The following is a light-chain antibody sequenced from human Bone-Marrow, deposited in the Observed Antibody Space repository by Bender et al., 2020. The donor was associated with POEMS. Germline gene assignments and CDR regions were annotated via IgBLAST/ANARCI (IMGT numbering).Light chain of an antibody. Sequence: QSALTQPASVSGSPGQSITISCTGTSSDVGTYNYVSWYQQHPGKAPKLMIYDVSHRPSGTSDRFSGSKSGTSASLAITGLQAEDEGDYYCQSYDNSLGGWVFGGGTKLTVL. CDR2: DVS. V-gene: IGLV2-14*03. CDR1: SSDVGTYNY. CDR3: QSYDNSLGGWV. J-gene: IGLJ3*02.